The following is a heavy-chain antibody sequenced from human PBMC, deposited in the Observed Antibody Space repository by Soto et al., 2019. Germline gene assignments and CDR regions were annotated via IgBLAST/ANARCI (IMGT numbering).Heavy chain of an antibody. Sequence: GGSLRLSCAASGFTFSDYYMSWIRQAPGKGLEWVSYISSSGSTIYYADSVKGRFTISRDNAKNSLYLQMNSLRAEDTAVYYCARDFPGDGILTGHDAFDIWGQGTMVTVSS. CDR3: ARDFPGDGILTGHDAFDI. CDR2: ISSSGSTI. J-gene: IGHJ3*02. CDR1: GFTFSDYY. D-gene: IGHD3-9*01. V-gene: IGHV3-11*01.